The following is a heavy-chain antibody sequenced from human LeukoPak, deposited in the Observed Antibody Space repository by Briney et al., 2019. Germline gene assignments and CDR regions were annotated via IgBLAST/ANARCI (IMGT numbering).Heavy chain of an antibody. CDR2: IYPGDSDT. CDR1: GHSFTSYW. V-gene: IGHV5-51*01. Sequence: GESLKISCKGSGHSFTSYWIGWVRQMPGKGLEWMGIIYPGDSDTRYSPSFQGQVTISADKSISTAYLQWSSLKASDTAMYYCASKYYDILTGTLTDAFDIWGQGTMVTVSS. J-gene: IGHJ3*02. D-gene: IGHD3-9*01. CDR3: ASKYYDILTGTLTDAFDI.